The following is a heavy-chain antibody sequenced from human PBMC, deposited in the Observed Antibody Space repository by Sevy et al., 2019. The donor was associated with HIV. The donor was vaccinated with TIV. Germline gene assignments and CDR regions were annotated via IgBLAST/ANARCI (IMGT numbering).Heavy chain of an antibody. J-gene: IGHJ4*02. CDR1: GFTFSDYY. Sequence: GGSLRLSCAASGFTFSDYYMSWIRQAPGKGLEWVSSISSSGSSIYYADSVKGRFTISRDNAKNSLYLQMNSLRAEDTAVYYCAQSSGWYDPFDYWGQGTLVTVSS. CDR2: ISSSGSSI. V-gene: IGHV3-11*01. D-gene: IGHD6-13*01. CDR3: AQSSGWYDPFDY.